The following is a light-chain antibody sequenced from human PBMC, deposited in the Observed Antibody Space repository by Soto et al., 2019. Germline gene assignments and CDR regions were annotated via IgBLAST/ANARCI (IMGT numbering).Light chain of an antibody. J-gene: IGLJ2*01. V-gene: IGLV1-51*01. CDR1: SFNIGNNY. Sequence: QSVLTQPPSVSAAPGQRVTISCSGGSFNIGNNYVAWYQHLPGTPPKLLIYDDNRRPSGISGRFSGSKSGTSATLGITGLQTGDEGDYYCGTWDSSLSAVVLGGGTKVTVL. CDR2: DDN. CDR3: GTWDSSLSAVV.